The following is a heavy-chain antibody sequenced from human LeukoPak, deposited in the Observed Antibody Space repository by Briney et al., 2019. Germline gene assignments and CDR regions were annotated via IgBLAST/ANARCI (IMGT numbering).Heavy chain of an antibody. D-gene: IGHD6-6*01. J-gene: IGHJ4*02. CDR2: IIPILGIA. CDR1: GGTFSSYA. V-gene: IGHV1-69*04. Sequence: SVKVSCKASGGTFSSYAISWVRQAPGQGLEWMGRIIPILGIANYAQKFQGRVTITADKSTSTAYMELSSLRSEDTAVYYCARGGVYSSSSVDYWGQGTLVTVSS. CDR3: ARGGVYSSSSVDY.